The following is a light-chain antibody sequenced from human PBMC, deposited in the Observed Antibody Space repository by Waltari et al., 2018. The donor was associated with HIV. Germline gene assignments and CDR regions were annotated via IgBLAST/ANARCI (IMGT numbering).Light chain of an antibody. CDR1: SDNVGNRG. CDR2: RNN. J-gene: IGLJ3*02. V-gene: IGLV10-54*01. Sequence: QAGLTQPPSVSKGLRQTATLTCTGNSDNVGNRGAAWLQQHQGHPPKLLSYRNNNRPSDNPERLSASRSGNTASLTITGLRPEDEADYYCSAWDSSLSAWVFGGGTKLTVL. CDR3: SAWDSSLSAWV.